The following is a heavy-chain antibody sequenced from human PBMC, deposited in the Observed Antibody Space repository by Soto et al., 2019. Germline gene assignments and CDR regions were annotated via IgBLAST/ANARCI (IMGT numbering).Heavy chain of an antibody. CDR1: GFTVSSNH. Sequence: EVQLVESGGGLVQPGGSLRLSCAASGFTVSSNHMSWVRQAPGKGLEWVSLIYSGGSTYYADSVKGRFTFSRYKSKNTLYLQMNILRPEDTAVYNCAGPGEQHRYWGQGTLVTVSS. CDR2: IYSGGST. CDR3: AGPGEQHRY. J-gene: IGHJ4*02. D-gene: IGHD3-16*01. V-gene: IGHV3-66*01.